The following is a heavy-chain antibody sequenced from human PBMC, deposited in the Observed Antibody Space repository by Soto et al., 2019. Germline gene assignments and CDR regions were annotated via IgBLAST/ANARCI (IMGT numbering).Heavy chain of an antibody. CDR1: GFTFSDYG. D-gene: IGHD3-22*01. Sequence: GGSLRLSCAASGFTFSDYGMHWGRQAPGKGMEWVAVISYDGSNKYYADSVKGRFTISRDNSKNTLYLQMNSLRAEDAAVYYCGGPDRRDSSGYPDYWGQGTLVPVSS. V-gene: IGHV3-30*03. J-gene: IGHJ4*02. CDR2: ISYDGSNK. CDR3: GGPDRRDSSGYPDY.